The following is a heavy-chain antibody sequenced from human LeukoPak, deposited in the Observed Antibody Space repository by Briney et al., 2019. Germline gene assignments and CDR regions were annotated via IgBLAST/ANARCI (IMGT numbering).Heavy chain of an antibody. CDR3: ARVGSEWLVNDY. J-gene: IGHJ4*02. D-gene: IGHD6-19*01. CDR1: GFTFSSYN. V-gene: IGHV3-48*02. Sequence: GESLRLSCTASGFTFSSYNMNWVRQAPGKGREWVSYISYSSSTRYYADSVKGRFTISRDNAKNSLSLHINSPRDEDMAVYYCARVGSEWLVNDYWGQGALVTVSS. CDR2: ISYSSSTR.